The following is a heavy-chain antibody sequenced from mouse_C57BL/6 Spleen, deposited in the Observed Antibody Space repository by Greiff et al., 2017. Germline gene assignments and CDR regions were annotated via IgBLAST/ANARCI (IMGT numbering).Heavy chain of an antibody. V-gene: IGHV1-69*01. CDR1: GYTFTSYW. D-gene: IGHD4-1*01. Sequence: VQLQQSGAELVMPGASVKLSCKASGYTFTSYWMHWVKQRPGQGLEWIGEIDPSDSYTNYNQKFKGKSTLTVDKSSSTAYMQLSSLTSEDSAVYYCTSGTRFAYWGQGTTLTVSS. CDR2: IDPSDSYT. CDR3: TSGTRFAY. J-gene: IGHJ2*01.